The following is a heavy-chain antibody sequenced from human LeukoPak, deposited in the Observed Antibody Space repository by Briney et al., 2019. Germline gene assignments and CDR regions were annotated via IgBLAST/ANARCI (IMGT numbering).Heavy chain of an antibody. CDR3: AKVSMITFGGVIVTRPYYFDY. D-gene: IGHD3-16*02. CDR1: GFTFSSYA. V-gene: IGHV3-23*01. J-gene: IGHJ4*02. CDR2: ISGSGGST. Sequence: GGSLRLSCAASGFTFSSYAMTWVRQAPGKGLEWVSAISGSGGSTYYAESVKGRFTISRDNSKNTLYLQMNSLRAEDTAVYYCAKVSMITFGGVIVTRPYYFDYWGQGTLVTVSS.